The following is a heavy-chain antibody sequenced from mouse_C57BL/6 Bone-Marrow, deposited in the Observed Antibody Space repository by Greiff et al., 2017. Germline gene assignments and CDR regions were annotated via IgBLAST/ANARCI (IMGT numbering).Heavy chain of an antibody. J-gene: IGHJ1*03. CDR3: ARNDYDGRPYWYFDV. D-gene: IGHD2-4*01. CDR1: GFSLTSYG. Sequence: QVQLQQSGPGLVQPSQSLSITCTVSGFSLTSYGVHWVRQSPGKGLEWLGVIWSGGSTDYNAAFISRLSISKDNSKSQVFFKMNSLQADDTAIYYCARNDYDGRPYWYFDVWGTGTTVTVSS. CDR2: IWSGGST. V-gene: IGHV2-2*01.